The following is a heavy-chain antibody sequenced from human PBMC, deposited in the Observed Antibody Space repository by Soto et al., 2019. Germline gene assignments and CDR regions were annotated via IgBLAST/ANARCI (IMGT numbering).Heavy chain of an antibody. J-gene: IGHJ4*02. V-gene: IGHV3-23*01. CDR2: ISGSGGST. CDR1: GVTFSSSA. CDR3: AKDNTVTTI. Sequence: CPKLSSAASGVTFSSSAIAVVRQAPGKGLEWVSAISGSGGSTYYADSVKGRFTISRDNSKNTLYLQMNSLRAEDTAVYYCAKDNTVTTIWGQGTLVTVSS. D-gene: IGHD4-17*01.